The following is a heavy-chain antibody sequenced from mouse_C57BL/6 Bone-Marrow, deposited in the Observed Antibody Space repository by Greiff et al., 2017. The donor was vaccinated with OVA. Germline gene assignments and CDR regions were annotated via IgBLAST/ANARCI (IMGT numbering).Heavy chain of an antibody. D-gene: IGHD1-1*01. Sequence: QVQLQQPGAELVKPGASVKLSCKASGYAFSSSWMHWVKQRPGKGLAWIGRIYPVDGDTNYNGKFKGKATLTADKSSSTAYMPLSSLTSEDSAVYFCARRDYDKDLDYWGQGTTLTVSS. CDR2: IYPVDGDT. CDR1: GYAFSSSW. V-gene: IGHV1-82*01. J-gene: IGHJ2*01. CDR3: ARRDYDKDLDY.